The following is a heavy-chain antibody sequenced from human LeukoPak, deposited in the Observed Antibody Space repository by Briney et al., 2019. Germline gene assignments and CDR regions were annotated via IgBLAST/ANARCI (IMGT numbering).Heavy chain of an antibody. CDR3: ARAGANIRLRFLEWLKGSYFDY. CDR1: GYTFTSYG. V-gene: IGHV1-18*01. J-gene: IGHJ4*02. CDR2: ISAYNGNT. D-gene: IGHD3-3*01. Sequence: GASVKVSCKASGYTFTSYGISWVRQAPGQGLEWMGWISAYNGNTNYAQKLQGRVTMTTDTSTSTAYMELRSLRSDDTAVYYCARAGANIRLRFLEWLKGSYFDYWGQGTLVTVSS.